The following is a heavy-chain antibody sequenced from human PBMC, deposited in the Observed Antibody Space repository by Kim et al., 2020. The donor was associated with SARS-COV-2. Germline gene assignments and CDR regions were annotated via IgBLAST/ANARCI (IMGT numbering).Heavy chain of an antibody. V-gene: IGHV3-23*01. Sequence: GGSLRLSCAASGFTFSSYAMSWVRQAPGKGLEWVSAISGSGGSTYYADSVKGRFTISRDNSKNTLYLQMNSLRAEDTAVYYCAKGERITMIVVVTLFDYWGQGTLFTISS. D-gene: IGHD3-22*01. CDR3: AKGERITMIVVVTLFDY. CDR1: GFTFSSYA. CDR2: ISGSGGST. J-gene: IGHJ4*02.